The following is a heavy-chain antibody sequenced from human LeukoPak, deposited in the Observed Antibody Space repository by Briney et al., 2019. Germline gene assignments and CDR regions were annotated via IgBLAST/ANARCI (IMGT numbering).Heavy chain of an antibody. D-gene: IGHD1-26*01. CDR2: IFYSGTT. CDR1: GGSISSNSHY. V-gene: IGHV4-39*01. Sequence: SETLSRTCTVSGGSISSNSHYWGWIRQTPGKGLEWIGSIFYSGTTYYNPSLKSRVTISIDTSKNQFSLKLSSVTAADTAVYYCARHLYSESYYFWGQGTLVTVSS. CDR3: ARHLYSESYYF. J-gene: IGHJ4*02.